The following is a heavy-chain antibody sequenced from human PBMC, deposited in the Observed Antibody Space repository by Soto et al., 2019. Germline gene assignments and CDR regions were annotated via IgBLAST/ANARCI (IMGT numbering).Heavy chain of an antibody. Sequence: QVQLHESGPGLVKPSETLSLTCTVSGGSNSSYYWSWIRQPPGKGLEWIGYIYYSGSTNYNPSLKSRLTISVDKSNNQFALKLSSVTAADTALYYCERRYGSGHDFWGQGTLVNISS. V-gene: IGHV4-59*08. CDR2: IYYSGST. J-gene: IGHJ4*02. D-gene: IGHD3-10*01. CDR1: GGSNSSYY. CDR3: ERRYGSGHDF.